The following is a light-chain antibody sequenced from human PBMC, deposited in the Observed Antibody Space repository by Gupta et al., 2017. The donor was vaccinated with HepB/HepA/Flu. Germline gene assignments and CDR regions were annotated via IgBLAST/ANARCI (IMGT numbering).Light chain of an antibody. Sequence: QSPLTQPASLSGCPGQSLPISCPETSPDVGGYNYVSWYQQHPGKAPKLMIYDVSNRPSGVSNRFSGSKAGNTASLTISGLQAEDEADYYCSSYTSSSTRVFGTGTKVTVL. J-gene: IGLJ1*01. CDR2: DVS. CDR1: SPDVGGYNY. CDR3: SSYTSSSTRV. V-gene: IGLV2-14*03.